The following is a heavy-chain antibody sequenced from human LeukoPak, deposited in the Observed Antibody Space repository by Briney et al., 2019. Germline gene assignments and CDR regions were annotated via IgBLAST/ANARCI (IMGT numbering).Heavy chain of an antibody. CDR1: GGSISTTNW. CDR2: VHLSGRT. J-gene: IGHJ4*02. Sequence: PSETLSLTCGVSGGSISTTNWWTWVRQPPGEGLEWIGEVHLSGRTHYHPSLESRVTMSVDMSENHISLRLTSVTAADTAVYYCAREGGPYRPLDYSGQGTLVTVSS. V-gene: IGHV4-4*02. CDR3: AREGGPYRPLDY.